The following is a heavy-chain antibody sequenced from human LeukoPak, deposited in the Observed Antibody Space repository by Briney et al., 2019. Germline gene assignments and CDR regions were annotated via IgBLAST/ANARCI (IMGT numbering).Heavy chain of an antibody. Sequence: GGSLRLSCAGSGITFRSYWMNWVRQAPGKRLEWLAIIKQDGTEKHYKGSVEGRFTISRDNAKDSLHLQMNSLRAEDTAVYYCAGGSGYLITSWGQGTLVTVSS. D-gene: IGHD3-9*01. CDR3: AGGSGYLITS. J-gene: IGHJ5*02. CDR2: IKQDGTEK. CDR1: GITFRSYW. V-gene: IGHV3-7*01.